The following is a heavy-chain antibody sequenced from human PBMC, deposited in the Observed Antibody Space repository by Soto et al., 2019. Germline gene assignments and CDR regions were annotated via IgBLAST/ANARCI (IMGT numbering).Heavy chain of an antibody. J-gene: IGHJ4*02. CDR1: GGSISIDDW. Sequence: SETLSLTCAVSGGSISIDDWWSCVRQPPGKGLEWIGEIYHSGSTNYNSSLKSRVTISADKSKNQFSLKLSSVTAADTAVYYCATRIVARPYWCQGTLAPVSS. D-gene: IGHD6-6*01. V-gene: IGHV4-4*02. CDR2: IYHSGST. CDR3: ATRIVARPY.